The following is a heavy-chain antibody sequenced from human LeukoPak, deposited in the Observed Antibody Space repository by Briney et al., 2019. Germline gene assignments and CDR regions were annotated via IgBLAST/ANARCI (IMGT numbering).Heavy chain of an antibody. D-gene: IGHD4-17*01. CDR3: ARDLVTVTKGFDI. V-gene: IGHV4-59*01. Sequence: SETLSLTCTVSGGSISSYYWSWIRQPPGKGLEWIGYIYYSGSTNYNPSLKSRVTISVDTSKNQFSLKLTSVTAADTAVYYCARDLVTVTKGFDIWGQGTMVSVSS. J-gene: IGHJ3*02. CDR1: GGSISSYY. CDR2: IYYSGST.